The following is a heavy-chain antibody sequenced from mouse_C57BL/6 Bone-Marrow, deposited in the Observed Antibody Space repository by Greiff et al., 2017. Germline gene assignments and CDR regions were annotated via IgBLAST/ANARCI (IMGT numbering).Heavy chain of an antibody. Sequence: QLQESGPELVKPGASVKISCKASGYSFTDYNMNWVKQRNGKSLEWIGVINPNYGTTSYNQKFKGKATLTVDQSSSTAYMQLNSLTSEDSAVYYCARFGYYGSSWYFDVWGTGTTVTVSS. CDR3: ARFGYYGSSWYFDV. J-gene: IGHJ1*03. V-gene: IGHV1-39*01. CDR1: GYSFTDYN. D-gene: IGHD1-1*01. CDR2: INPNYGTT.